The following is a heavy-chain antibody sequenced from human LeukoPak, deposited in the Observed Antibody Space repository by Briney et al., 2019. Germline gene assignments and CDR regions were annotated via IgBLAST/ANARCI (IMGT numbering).Heavy chain of an antibody. CDR3: TTGFSTGN. CDR2: IKSKTDGGTT. CDR1: GFTFSDYY. V-gene: IGHV3-15*01. Sequence: PGGSLRLSCAASGFTFSDYYVSWIRQAPGKGLEWVGRIKSKTDGGTTDYAAPVKGRFTVSRDDSKNTLYLQMNSLRAEDTALYYCTTGFSTGNWGQGTLVTVSS. D-gene: IGHD2/OR15-2a*01. J-gene: IGHJ4*02.